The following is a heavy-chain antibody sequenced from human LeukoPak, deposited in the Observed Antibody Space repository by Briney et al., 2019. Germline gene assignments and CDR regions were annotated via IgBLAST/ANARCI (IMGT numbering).Heavy chain of an antibody. V-gene: IGHV3-74*01. CDR3: ATRDYTSSKY. CDR2: INSDGSTT. J-gene: IGHJ4*02. Sequence: GGSLRLSCAASGFALSGYWMHWVRQAPGKGLVWVSDINSDGSTTRYADSVKGRFTISRDNAKNTLYLEMNSLRAEDTAVYYCATRDYTSSKYWGQGTLVTVSS. CDR1: GFALSGYW. D-gene: IGHD6-6*01.